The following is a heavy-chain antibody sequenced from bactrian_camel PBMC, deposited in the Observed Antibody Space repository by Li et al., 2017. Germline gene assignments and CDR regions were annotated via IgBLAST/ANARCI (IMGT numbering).Heavy chain of an antibody. CDR2: VFSDGSDK. CDR1: GFTFSTYY. D-gene: IGHD3*01. J-gene: IGHJ4*01. V-gene: IGHV3-2*01. CDR3: ARGWRGYTT. Sequence: HVQLVESGGGLVQSGGSLRLSCAPSGFTFSTYYMSWVRQAPGKGLEWVSSVFSDGSDKYYADSVKGRFTISRDNAQNTVYLQMNSLTSEDTALFYCARGWRGYTTWGQGTQVTVS.